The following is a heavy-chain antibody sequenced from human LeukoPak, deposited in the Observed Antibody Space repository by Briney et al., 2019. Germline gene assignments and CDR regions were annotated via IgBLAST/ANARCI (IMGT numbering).Heavy chain of an antibody. D-gene: IGHD6-13*01. Sequence: ASVTVSCKASGHSFSSYGINWVRQAPGQGLEWMGWISGYNGNTDYAQKFQGRVTMTTDTSTSTAYMELGSLRSDDTAVYYCARVRNWQQLAPVDYWGQGTLVTVSS. J-gene: IGHJ4*02. V-gene: IGHV1-18*01. CDR2: ISGYNGNT. CDR1: GHSFSSYG. CDR3: ARVRNWQQLAPVDY.